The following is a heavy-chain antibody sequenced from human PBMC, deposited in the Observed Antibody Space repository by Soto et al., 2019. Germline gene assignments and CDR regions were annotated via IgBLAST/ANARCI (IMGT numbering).Heavy chain of an antibody. D-gene: IGHD3-22*01. V-gene: IGHV1-18*01. Sequence: GASVKVSCKASGYTFTSYGTSWVRQAPGQGLEWMGWISAYNGNTDYAQKLQGRVTMTTDTSTSTAYMELRSLRSDDTAVYYCARVRYYYDSSGYYPQSSLETHFDYWGQGTLVTVSS. CDR3: ARVRYYYDSSGYYPQSSLETHFDY. CDR2: ISAYNGNT. CDR1: GYTFTSYG. J-gene: IGHJ4*02.